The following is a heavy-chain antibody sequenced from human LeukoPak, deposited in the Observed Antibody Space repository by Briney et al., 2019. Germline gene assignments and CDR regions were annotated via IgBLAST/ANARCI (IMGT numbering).Heavy chain of an antibody. Sequence: SETLSLTCAVYGGSFSGYYWSWIRQPPGKGLEWIGEINHSGSTNYNPSLKSRVTMSVDTSKNQFSLKLSSVTAADTAVYYCARDGVYGGTSDAFDIWGQGTMVTVSS. J-gene: IGHJ3*02. CDR1: GGSFSGYY. CDR3: ARDGVYGGTSDAFDI. V-gene: IGHV4-34*01. CDR2: INHSGST. D-gene: IGHD2-15*01.